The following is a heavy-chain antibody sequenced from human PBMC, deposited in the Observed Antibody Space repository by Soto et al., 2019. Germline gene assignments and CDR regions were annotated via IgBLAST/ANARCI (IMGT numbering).Heavy chain of an antibody. D-gene: IGHD5-12*01. CDR3: ARRIVATETFDC. CDR1: GGSSVAYG. Sequence: TSETLCVRKTVAGGSSVAYGGRWIRQPPGRGLEWIGFIYYAGSTKYNPSLNSRVTISVDTSKNQFSLTVTSVTAADTAVYYCARRIVATETFDCWGQGTLVTVSS. CDR2: IYYAGST. V-gene: IGHV4-59*08. J-gene: IGHJ4*02.